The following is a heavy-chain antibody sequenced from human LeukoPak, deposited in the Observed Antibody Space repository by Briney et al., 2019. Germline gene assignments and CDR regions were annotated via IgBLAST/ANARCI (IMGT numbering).Heavy chain of an antibody. D-gene: IGHD6-13*01. J-gene: IGHJ6*03. CDR2: ISSSGSTI. CDR3: ARHHQPAAAGPGNYYYYMDV. CDR1: GFTFSDYY. Sequence: GGSLRLSCAASGFTFSDYYMSWIRQAPGKGLEWVSYISSSGSTIYYADSVKGRFTISRDNAKNSLYLQMNSLRAEDTAVYYCARHHQPAAAGPGNYYYYMDVWGKGTTVTVSS. V-gene: IGHV3-11*01.